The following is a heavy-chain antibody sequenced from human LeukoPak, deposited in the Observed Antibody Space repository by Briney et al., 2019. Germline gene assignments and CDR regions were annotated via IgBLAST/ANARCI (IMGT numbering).Heavy chain of an antibody. V-gene: IGHV3-23*01. Sequence: GGSLRLSCAASGFTFSSSAMSWVRQAPGKGLEWVSAISNNGGYTYYADSVQGRFTISRDNSKSTLCLQMNSLRAEDTAVYYCARGKYIFGFFDPWGQGTLVTVSS. CDR1: GFTFSSSA. D-gene: IGHD3-9*01. CDR3: ARGKYIFGFFDP. J-gene: IGHJ5*02. CDR2: ISNNGGYT.